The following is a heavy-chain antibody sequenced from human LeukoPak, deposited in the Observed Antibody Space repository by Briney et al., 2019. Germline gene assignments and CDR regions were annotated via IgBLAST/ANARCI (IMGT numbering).Heavy chain of an antibody. CDR3: AKNSGLRYFDWFMWSGIDY. Sequence: PSETLSLTCTVSGGSISSYYWNWVRQAPGKGLEWVSAISGSGGSTYYADSVKGRFTISRDNSKNTLYLQMNSLRAEDTAVYYCAKNSGLRYFDWFMWSGIDYWGQGTLVTVSS. CDR1: GGSISSYY. V-gene: IGHV3-23*01. CDR2: ISGSGGST. J-gene: IGHJ4*02. D-gene: IGHD3-9*01.